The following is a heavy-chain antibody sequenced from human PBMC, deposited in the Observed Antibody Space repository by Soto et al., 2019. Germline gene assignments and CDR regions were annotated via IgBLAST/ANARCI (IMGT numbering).Heavy chain of an antibody. Sequence: QVHLVQSGPEVKKPGASVRVSCRASGYTFTNYGIGWVRQAPGQGLEWMGWINTYNGNTNYAQKFRGRLTMTTDTSTTTAYMERRSLKSDDTALYSCAKDGEALTATVTGGYWGQGTLVTVSS. D-gene: IGHD5-18*01. J-gene: IGHJ4*02. V-gene: IGHV1-18*01. CDR3: AKDGEALTATVTGGY. CDR1: GYTFTNYG. CDR2: INTYNGNT.